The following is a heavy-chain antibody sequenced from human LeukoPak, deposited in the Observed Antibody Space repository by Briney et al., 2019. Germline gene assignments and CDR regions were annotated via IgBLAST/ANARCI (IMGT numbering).Heavy chain of an antibody. CDR1: VDPLSQHY. D-gene: IGHD1-26*01. J-gene: IGHJ4*02. CDR3: ARAISQRELRYCDY. Sequence: SDTQPLPYTVSVDPLSQHYWRWIRHPPGKALEWIGYIYYSGSPNYNPSLQSRVPISVDPSNNQSSHKLSSVTAADTAVYYCARAISQRELRYCDYGGQGTLVSVSS. V-gene: IGHV4-59*11. CDR2: IYYSGSP.